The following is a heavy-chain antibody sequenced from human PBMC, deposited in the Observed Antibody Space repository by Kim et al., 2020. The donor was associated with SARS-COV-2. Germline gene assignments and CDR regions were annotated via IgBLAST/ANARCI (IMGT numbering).Heavy chain of an antibody. D-gene: IGHD2-21*01. J-gene: IGHJ6*03. CDR3: ARDSRGGAADYYYYYMDV. Sequence: KGRFTISRDNSKNTLYLQMNSLRAEDTAVYYCARDSRGGAADYYYYYMDVWGKGTTVTVSS. V-gene: IGHV3-30*07.